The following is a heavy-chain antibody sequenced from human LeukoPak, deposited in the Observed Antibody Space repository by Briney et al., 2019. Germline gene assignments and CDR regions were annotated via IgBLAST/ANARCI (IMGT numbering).Heavy chain of an antibody. V-gene: IGHV3-43*01. CDR2: VSWDGEIT. J-gene: IGHJ4*02. CDR1: GFTFSSYS. Sequence: GGSLRLSCAASGFTFSSYSMNWVRQAPGKGLEWVSLVSWDGEITYYADSVKGRFAVSRDNSRNSLNLQMNSLTTDDTALYFCAKDDDMSRPYYLDSWGQGTLVTVSS. CDR3: AKDDDMSRPYYLDS. D-gene: IGHD3-22*01.